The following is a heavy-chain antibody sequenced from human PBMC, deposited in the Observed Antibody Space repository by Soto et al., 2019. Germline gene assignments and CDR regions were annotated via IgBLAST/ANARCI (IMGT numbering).Heavy chain of an antibody. J-gene: IGHJ2*01. D-gene: IGHD4-17*01. Sequence: QDQLVQSGAEVKKPGSSVKVSCKASGGTFSSHTFSWVRQAPGQGLEWMGRIIPALGTATYAQKFQGRVTITADESATPVSLELISLRSEDTAVYSCARPDFGDYWYFALWGRGTLVTVSS. CDR2: IIPALGTA. CDR3: ARPDFGDYWYFAL. V-gene: IGHV1-69*08. CDR1: GGTFSSHT.